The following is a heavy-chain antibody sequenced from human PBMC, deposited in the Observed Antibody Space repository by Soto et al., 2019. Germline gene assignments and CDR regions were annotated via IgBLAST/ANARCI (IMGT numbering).Heavy chain of an antibody. V-gene: IGHV1-8*01. CDR3: ARWWPYYYDSSGYYYGGRDGMDV. Sequence: ASVKVSCKASGYTFTSYDINWVRQATGQGLEWMGWMNPNSGNTGYAQKFQGRVTMTRNTSISTAYMELSSLRSEDTAVYYCARWWPYYYDSSGYYYGGRDGMDVWGQGTTVTV. CDR1: GYTFTSYD. J-gene: IGHJ6*02. D-gene: IGHD3-22*01. CDR2: MNPNSGNT.